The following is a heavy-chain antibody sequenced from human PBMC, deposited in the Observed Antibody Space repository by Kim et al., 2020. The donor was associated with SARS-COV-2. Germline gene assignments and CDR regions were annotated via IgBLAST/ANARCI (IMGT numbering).Heavy chain of an antibody. CDR3: TRFKWFGEEGF. V-gene: IGHV3-23*01. CDR1: GFSFTNYA. Sequence: GGSLRLSCVGSGFSFTNYAMSWVRQAPGKGLDWVSRISGSGGDTFYADSVKCRFTISRDNSKNTLYLQMNSLRVEDTAVYYCTRFKWFGEEGFWGQGTLVIVSS. CDR2: ISGSGGDT. J-gene: IGHJ4*02. D-gene: IGHD3-10*01.